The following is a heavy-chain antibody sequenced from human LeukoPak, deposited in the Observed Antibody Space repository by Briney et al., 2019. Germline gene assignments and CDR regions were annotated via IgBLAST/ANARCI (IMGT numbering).Heavy chain of an antibody. CDR2: IYSGGST. J-gene: IGHJ6*02. D-gene: IGHD2-2*01. CDR1: GFTVSSNY. V-gene: IGHV3-53*01. Sequence: GGSLRLSCAASGFTVSSNYMSWVRQAPGKGLEWVSVIYSGGSTYYADSVKGRFTISRDNSKNTLYLQMNSLRAEDTAVYYCARGGCISCYPGYYYYYGMDVWGQGTTVTVSS. CDR3: ARGGCISCYPGYYYYYGMDV.